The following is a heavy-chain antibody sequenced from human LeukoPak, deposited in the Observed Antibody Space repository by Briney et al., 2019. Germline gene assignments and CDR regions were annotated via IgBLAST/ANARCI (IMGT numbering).Heavy chain of an antibody. Sequence: ASVKVSCKASGYTFTGYYMHWVRQAPGKGLEWMGGFDPEDGETIYAQKFQGRVTMTEDTSTDTAYMELSSLRSEDTAVYYCATGNFDPWGQGTLVTVFS. CDR2: FDPEDGET. V-gene: IGHV1-24*01. J-gene: IGHJ5*02. CDR3: ATGNFDP. CDR1: GYTFTGYY.